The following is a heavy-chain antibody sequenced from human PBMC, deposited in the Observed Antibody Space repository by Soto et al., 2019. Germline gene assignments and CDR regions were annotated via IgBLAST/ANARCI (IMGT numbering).Heavy chain of an antibody. CDR2: IIPIFGTA. V-gene: IGHV1-69*06. J-gene: IGHJ6*02. Sequence: QVQLVQSGAEVKKPGSSVKVSCKASGGTFSSYAISWVRQAPGQGLEWMGGIIPIFGTANYAQKFQGRVTINADKSTSTAHMELGSMRSEDTAGYYCAREMYSSSWYSPPYYYYGMDVWGQGTTVTVSS. D-gene: IGHD6-13*01. CDR3: AREMYSSSWYSPPYYYYGMDV. CDR1: GGTFSSYA.